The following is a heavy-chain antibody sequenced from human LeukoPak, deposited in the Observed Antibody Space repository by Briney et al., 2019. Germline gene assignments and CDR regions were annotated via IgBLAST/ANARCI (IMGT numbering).Heavy chain of an antibody. CDR3: ARVRDRMKGYKFDY. CDR2: INPNSSVT. Sequence: GASVKVSCKASGYTFTSYYMHWVRQAPGQGLEWMGWINPNSSVTRYAQNFQGRVTMTRDTSISTAYMEVRRLRSDDTAEYYCARVRDRMKGYKFDYWGQGTLVTVSS. J-gene: IGHJ4*02. V-gene: IGHV1-2*02. D-gene: IGHD5-18*01. CDR1: GYTFTSYY.